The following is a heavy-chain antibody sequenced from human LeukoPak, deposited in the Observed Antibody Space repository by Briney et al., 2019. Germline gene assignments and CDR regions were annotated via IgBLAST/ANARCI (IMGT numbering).Heavy chain of an antibody. D-gene: IGHD2-15*01. J-gene: IGHJ3*02. CDR3: ARHAAEGRPEDDAFDI. Sequence: GASVKVSCKASGYTFTGYYMHWVRQAPGQGLEWMGWMNPNSGNTGYAQKFQGRVTMTRNTSISTAYMELSSLRSEDTAVYYCARHAAEGRPEDDAFDIWGQGTMVTVSS. V-gene: IGHV1-8*02. CDR2: MNPNSGNT. CDR1: GYTFTGYY.